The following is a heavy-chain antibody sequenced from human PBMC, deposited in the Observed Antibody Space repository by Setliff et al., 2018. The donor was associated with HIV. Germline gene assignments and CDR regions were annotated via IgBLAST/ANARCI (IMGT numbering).Heavy chain of an antibody. D-gene: IGHD6-19*01. CDR2: VYYSGST. CDR3: ARGPPGSSMGWYVGY. Sequence: PSETLSLTCAVSGGSISSSSFYWAWIRQPPGKGLEWIGSVYYSGSTYYNPSLKSRVTISVDTSKNQFSLRLSSVIAADTAVYYCARGPPGSSMGWYVGYWGQGTLVTVSS. CDR1: GGSISSSSFY. J-gene: IGHJ4*02. V-gene: IGHV4-39*07.